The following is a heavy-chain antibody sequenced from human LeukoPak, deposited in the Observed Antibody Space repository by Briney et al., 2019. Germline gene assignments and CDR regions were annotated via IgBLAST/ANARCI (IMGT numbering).Heavy chain of an antibody. CDR2: IFTSGWT. J-gene: IGHJ5*02. CDR3: ATSHDVKTAPYDL. CDR1: GGSISSYY. V-gene: IGHV4-4*09. D-gene: IGHD1-14*01. Sequence: SETLSLTCTVSGGSISSYYWSWVRQSPGKGLEWIGYIFTSGWTDYNPSLKSRVTMPVDTSKNQLSMELRFLTVADTAVYYCATSHDVKTAPYDLWGQGTLVTVSS.